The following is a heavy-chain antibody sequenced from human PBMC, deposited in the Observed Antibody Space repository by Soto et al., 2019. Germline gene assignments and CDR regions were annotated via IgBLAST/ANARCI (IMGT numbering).Heavy chain of an antibody. Sequence: EVQLVESGGGLVQPGGSLRLSCAASGFTFSSYWMSWVRQAPGRGLEWVANIKEDGSDMYYVDSVKGRLTIPRDNAKNSLYLQMNSLRAEDTAVYYCATEVWVYYDFWSGYSDYWGQGTLVTVSS. D-gene: IGHD3-3*01. J-gene: IGHJ4*02. CDR2: IKEDGSDM. V-gene: IGHV3-7*01. CDR3: ATEVWVYYDFWSGYSDY. CDR1: GFTFSSYW.